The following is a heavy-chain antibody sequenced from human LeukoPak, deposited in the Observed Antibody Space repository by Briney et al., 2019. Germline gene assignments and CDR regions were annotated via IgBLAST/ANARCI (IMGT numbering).Heavy chain of an antibody. V-gene: IGHV1-69*04. Sequence: SVNVSCKASGGTFSSYAISWVRQAPGQGLEWMGRIIPILGIANYAQKFQGRVTITADKSTSTAYMELSSLRSEDTAVYYCARLGSGGRGDYFDYWGQGTLVTVSS. CDR1: GGTFSSYA. J-gene: IGHJ4*02. CDR3: ARLGSGGRGDYFDY. D-gene: IGHD3-16*01. CDR2: IIPILGIA.